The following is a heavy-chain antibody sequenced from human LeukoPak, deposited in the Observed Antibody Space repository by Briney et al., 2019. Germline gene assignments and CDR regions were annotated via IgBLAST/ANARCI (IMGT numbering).Heavy chain of an antibody. V-gene: IGHV4-59*01. CDR1: GGSISGWY. CDR2: IYDSGTT. CDR3: ARETTLTGYSSGLGFNY. D-gene: IGHD6-19*01. J-gene: IGHJ4*02. Sequence: RTSETLSLTCAVSGGSISGWYWSWIRQPPGKGLEWIGHIYDSGTTNYNPSLKSRVTMSVDSSKNQFSLKLTSVTAADTAVYYCARETTLTGYSSGLGFNYWGQGTLVTVSS.